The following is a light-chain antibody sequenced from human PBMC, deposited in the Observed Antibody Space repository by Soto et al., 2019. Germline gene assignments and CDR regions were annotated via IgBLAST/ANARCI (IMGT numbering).Light chain of an antibody. V-gene: IGKV3-20*01. J-gene: IGKJ2*01. Sequence: EIVLTQSPGTLSLSPGERATLSCRASQSVSSTYLAWYQQKPGQAPRLLIYGASIRATSVPHRFSGSGSGTDFTLTISRLEPEDFAVYYCQQYGSSPYTFGQGTKLEIK. CDR2: GAS. CDR3: QQYGSSPYT. CDR1: QSVSSTY.